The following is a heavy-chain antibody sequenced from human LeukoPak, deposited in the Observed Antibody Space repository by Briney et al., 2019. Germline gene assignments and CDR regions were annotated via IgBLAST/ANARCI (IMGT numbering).Heavy chain of an antibody. J-gene: IGHJ4*02. CDR2: IYYSGST. Sequence: SETLSLTCTVSGGSISSSSYYWGWIRQPPGKGLEWIGSIYYSGSTYYNPSLKSRVTISVDTSKNQFSLKLSSVTAADTAVYYCARDPTVVTPGGFDYWGQGTLVTVSS. V-gene: IGHV4-39*07. CDR1: GGSISSSSYY. CDR3: ARDPTVVTPGGFDY. D-gene: IGHD4-23*01.